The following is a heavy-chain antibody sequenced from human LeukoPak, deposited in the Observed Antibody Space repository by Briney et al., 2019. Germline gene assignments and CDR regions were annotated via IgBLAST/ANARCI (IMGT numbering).Heavy chain of an antibody. CDR3: ARAVTGGSWPLYYYGMDV. Sequence: SQTLSLTCAISGDSVSSKSTAWNWIRQSPSRGLEWLGRTYYRSKWYTGYAVSVKGRITINPDTSKNQFSLKLSSVTAADTAVYYCARAVTGGSWPLYYYGMDVWGQGTTVTVSS. V-gene: IGHV6-1*01. J-gene: IGHJ6*02. CDR2: TYYRSKWYT. CDR1: GDSVSSKSTA. D-gene: IGHD6-13*01.